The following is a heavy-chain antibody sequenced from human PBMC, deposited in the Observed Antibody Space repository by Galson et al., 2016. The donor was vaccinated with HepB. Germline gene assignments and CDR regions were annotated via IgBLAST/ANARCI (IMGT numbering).Heavy chain of an antibody. D-gene: IGHD3-10*01. CDR2: ISSSGTTI. CDR1: GFTFSRYE. J-gene: IGHJ6*02. Sequence: SLRLSCAASGFTFSRYEMNWVRQAPGKGLEWVSYISSSGTTIYYADSVKGRFTLTRDNAKNSLYLQMNSLRDEDTAVYFCARVLFGSGSYWCLDVWGQGTTVTGSS. V-gene: IGHV3-48*03. CDR3: ARVLFGSGSYWCLDV.